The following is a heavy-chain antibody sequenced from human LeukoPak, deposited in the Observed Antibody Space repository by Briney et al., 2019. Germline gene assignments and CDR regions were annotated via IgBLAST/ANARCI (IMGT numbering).Heavy chain of an antibody. D-gene: IGHD3-22*01. Sequence: SETLSLTCTVSGGSISSSSYYWGWLRQPPGKGLEWIGSIYYSGSTYYNPSLKSRVTISVDTSKNQFSLKLSSVTAADTAVYYCARVAMDNYYDSSGSNHYFDYWGQGTLVTVSS. CDR1: GGSISSSSYY. CDR2: IYYSGST. J-gene: IGHJ4*02. CDR3: ARVAMDNYYDSSGSNHYFDY. V-gene: IGHV4-39*07.